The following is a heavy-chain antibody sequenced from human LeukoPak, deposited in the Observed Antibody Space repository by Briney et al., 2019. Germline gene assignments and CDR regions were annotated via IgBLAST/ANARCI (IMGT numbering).Heavy chain of an antibody. J-gene: IGHJ4*02. CDR3: VRDTGGSGSYPDY. CDR1: GFTSSGYW. D-gene: IGHD1-26*01. V-gene: IGHV3-7*01. CDR2: RRQDGRDK. Sequence: VGSPRLSCAAPGFTSSGYWTTWGRQAPGKALGRGANRRQDGRDKYYWDSVKGRFTISRDNAKNSVYLQMNSLRAEDTAIYYCVRDTGGSGSYPDYWGQGTLVTVSS.